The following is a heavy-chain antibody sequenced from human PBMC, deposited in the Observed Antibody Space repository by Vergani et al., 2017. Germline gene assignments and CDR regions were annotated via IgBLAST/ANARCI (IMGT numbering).Heavy chain of an antibody. CDR3: ARGPYCSGGSCYAFDI. V-gene: IGHV1-69*13. CDR2: IIPIFGTA. J-gene: IGHJ3*02. Sequence: QVQLVQSGAEVKKPGSSVKVSCKASGGTFSSYAISWVRQAPGQGLELMGRIIPIFGTANYAQKFQGRVTITADESTSTAYMELSSLRSEDTAVYYCARGPYCSGGSCYAFDIWGQGTMVTVSS. D-gene: IGHD2-15*01. CDR1: GGTFSSYA.